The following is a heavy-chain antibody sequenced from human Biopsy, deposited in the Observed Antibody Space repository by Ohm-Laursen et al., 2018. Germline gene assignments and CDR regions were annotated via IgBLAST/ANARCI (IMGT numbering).Heavy chain of an antibody. CDR3: ARHRGGMPSSGNWFDH. V-gene: IGHV4-31*03. CDR2: IYHTGST. Sequence: SQTLSLTCTVSGDSISSGGNYWSWIRQFPGKGLEWIAYIYHTGSTYYNPSLKSRLSIAIDTSKNQFSVSLRSVTAADTAVYYCARHRGGMPSSGNWFDHWGQGTLVTVSS. D-gene: IGHD2-2*01. CDR1: GDSISSGGNY. J-gene: IGHJ5*02.